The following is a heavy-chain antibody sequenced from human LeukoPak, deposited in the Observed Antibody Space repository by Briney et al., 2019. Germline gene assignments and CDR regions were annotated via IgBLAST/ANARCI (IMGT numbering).Heavy chain of an antibody. D-gene: IGHD5-18*01. CDR3: ARGRGYNAFDI. Sequence: SETLSLACTVSGGSISSYYWSWIRQPPGKGLEWIGYIYYSGSTNYNPSLKSRVTISVDTSKNQFSLKLSSVTAADMAVFYCARGRGYNAFDIWGQGTMVTVSS. J-gene: IGHJ3*02. V-gene: IGHV4-59*12. CDR1: GGSISSYY. CDR2: IYYSGST.